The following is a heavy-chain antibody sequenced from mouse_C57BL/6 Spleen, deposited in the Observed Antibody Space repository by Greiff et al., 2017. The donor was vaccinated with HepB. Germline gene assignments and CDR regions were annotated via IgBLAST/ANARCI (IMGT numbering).Heavy chain of an antibody. CDR2: IDPETGGT. CDR1: GYTFTDYE. Sequence: QVQLQQSGAELVRPGASVTLSCKASGYTFTDYEMHWVKQTPVHGLEWIGAIDPETGGTAYNQKFKGKAILTADKSSSTAYMELRSLTSEDSAVYYCTRYRVWDFAYWGQGTLVTVSA. J-gene: IGHJ3*01. D-gene: IGHD4-1*01. CDR3: TRYRVWDFAY. V-gene: IGHV1-15*01.